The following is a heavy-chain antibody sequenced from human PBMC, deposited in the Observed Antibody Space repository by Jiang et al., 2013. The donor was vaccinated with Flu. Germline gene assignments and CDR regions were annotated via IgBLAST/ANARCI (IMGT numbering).Heavy chain of an antibody. V-gene: IGHV4-61*01. D-gene: IGHD2-2*01. CDR2: IYHSGST. J-gene: IGHJ6*02. Sequence: LLKPSETLSLTCTVSGGSVSSGSYYWSWIRQPPGKGLEWIGHIYHSGSTSYNPSLKSRVTISIDTSNNQFSLELSSVTAADTAVYFCARRLYGAVVPGAMDVWGQGTTVT. CDR3: ARRLYGAVVPGAMDV. CDR1: GGSVSSGSYY.